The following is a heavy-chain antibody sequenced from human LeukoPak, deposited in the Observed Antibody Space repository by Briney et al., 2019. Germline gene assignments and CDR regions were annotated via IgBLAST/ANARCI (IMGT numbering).Heavy chain of an antibody. CDR2: VSSDGRIT. CDR1: GFTFSSFW. J-gene: IGHJ4*02. D-gene: IGHD1-20*01. V-gene: IGHV3-74*01. Sequence: PGGSLRLSCSASGFTFSSFWMHWVRHVPGKGLVWVSGVSSDGRITNYADFVKGRFTVSRDTVKNTLSLQMDSLRADDTAIYYCASSFRITGTTYYYWGQGTLVTVSS. CDR3: ASSFRITGTTYYY.